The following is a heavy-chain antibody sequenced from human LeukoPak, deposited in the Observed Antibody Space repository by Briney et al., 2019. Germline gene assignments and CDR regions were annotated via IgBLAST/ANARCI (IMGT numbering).Heavy chain of an antibody. V-gene: IGHV1-69*04. J-gene: IGHJ4*02. CDR3: ARDLDYGGNPGGY. CDR2: IIPILGIA. D-gene: IGHD4-17*01. Sequence: SVKVSCKASGGTFSSYAISWVRQAPGQGLEWMGRIIPILGIANYAQKFQGRVTITAGKSTSTAYLELSSLRSEDTAVYYCARDLDYGGNPGGYWGQGTLVTVSS. CDR1: GGTFSSYA.